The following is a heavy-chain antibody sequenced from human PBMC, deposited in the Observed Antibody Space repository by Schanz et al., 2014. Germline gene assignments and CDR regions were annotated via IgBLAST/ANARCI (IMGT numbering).Heavy chain of an antibody. CDR2: ISYDGSNK. V-gene: IGHV3-30*04. D-gene: IGHD4-4*01. CDR3: AKDRQTTVNRVGYYYGMDV. Sequence: QVQLVDSGGGVVQPGRSLRLSCVASGFTFSSYDMHWVRQAPGKGLEWVALISYDGSNKYYADSVRGRFTISRDNSKNTLFLQMNTLRAEDTALYYCAKDRQTTVNRVGYYYGMDVWGQGTTVTVSS. CDR1: GFTFSSYD. J-gene: IGHJ6*02.